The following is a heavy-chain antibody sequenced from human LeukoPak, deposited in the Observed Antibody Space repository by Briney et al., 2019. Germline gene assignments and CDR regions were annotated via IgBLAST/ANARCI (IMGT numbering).Heavy chain of an antibody. CDR1: GFTFGDYA. J-gene: IGHJ4*02. V-gene: IGHV3-49*04. CDR3: TRLSPPDY. Sequence: GGSLRLSCTASGFTFGDYAMSWVRQAPGKGREWVGFIRSKAYGGTTDFAASEKGRFTISRDESKSIAYLQMNSLKTEDTAVYYCTRLSPPDYWGQGNLVTVSS. CDR2: IRSKAYGGTT.